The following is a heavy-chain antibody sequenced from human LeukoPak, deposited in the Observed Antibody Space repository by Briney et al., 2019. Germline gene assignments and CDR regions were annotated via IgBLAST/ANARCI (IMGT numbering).Heavy chain of an antibody. Sequence: GGSLRLSCAASGFTFSSYAMSWVRQAPGKGLEWVSGISGSGGTTYYADSVKGRFTVSRDNPKNTLHLQMNSLRAEDTAVYYWAKGVSSWAGANGMDVWGQGTTVTVSS. CDR1: GFTFSSYA. V-gene: IGHV3-23*01. CDR3: AKGVSSWAGANGMDV. CDR2: ISGSGGTT. J-gene: IGHJ6*02. D-gene: IGHD6-13*01.